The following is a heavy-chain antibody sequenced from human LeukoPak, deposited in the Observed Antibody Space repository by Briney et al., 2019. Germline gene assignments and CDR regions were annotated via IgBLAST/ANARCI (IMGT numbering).Heavy chain of an antibody. J-gene: IGHJ4*02. CDR1: GGSISSSNW. CDR3: AREKVGATSDYFDY. CDR2: IYHSGST. Sequence: PSETLSLTCAVSGGSISSSNWWSWVRQPPGKGLEWIGEIYHSGSTNYNPSLKSRVTISVDKSKNQFSLKLSSVTAADTAVYYCAREKVGATSDYFDYWGQGTLVTVSS. D-gene: IGHD1-26*01. V-gene: IGHV4-4*02.